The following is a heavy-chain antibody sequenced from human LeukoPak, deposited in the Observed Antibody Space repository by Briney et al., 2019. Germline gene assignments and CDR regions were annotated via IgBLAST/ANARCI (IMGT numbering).Heavy chain of an antibody. J-gene: IGHJ4*02. CDR2: IYYSGST. CDR1: GGSISSGDYY. V-gene: IGHV4-30-4*01. D-gene: IGHD3-9*01. Sequence: SETLSLTCTVSGGSISSGDYYWSWIRQPPGKGLEWIGYIYYSGSTYYNPSLKSRVTISVDTSKNQFSLKLSSVTAADTAVYYCAREPVQFDWPDYWGQGTLVTVSS. CDR3: AREPVQFDWPDY.